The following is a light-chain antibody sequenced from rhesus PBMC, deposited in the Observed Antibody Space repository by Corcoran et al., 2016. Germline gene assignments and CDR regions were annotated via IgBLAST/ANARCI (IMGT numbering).Light chain of an antibody. J-gene: IGKJ2*01. CDR3: VQAIAYPYS. V-gene: IGKV2-72*01. Sequence: DIVMTQTPLSLPITPGESASISCRSSQRLLHSNGHTYLHWYLQKPGQSPQLLIYGGSNKAFGFPERFSGSGSGTDFTLKISKVDAEDVGVYYCVQAIAYPYSFGQGTKVEIK. CDR2: GGS. CDR1: QRLLHSNGHTY.